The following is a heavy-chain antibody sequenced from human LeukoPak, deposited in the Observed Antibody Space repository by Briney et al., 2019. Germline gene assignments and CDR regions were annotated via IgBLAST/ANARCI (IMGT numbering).Heavy chain of an antibody. CDR1: GDSISSYY. Sequence: SETLSLTCTVSGDSISSYYWNWIRQSPGKGLEWIGYIYDSGSTNYNPSLKSRVTISVDTSKHQFSLNLRSATAADTAVYYCAASGTYSNWFDPWGQGTLVNVSS. J-gene: IGHJ5*02. D-gene: IGHD1-26*01. CDR2: IYDSGST. V-gene: IGHV4-59*01. CDR3: AASGTYSNWFDP.